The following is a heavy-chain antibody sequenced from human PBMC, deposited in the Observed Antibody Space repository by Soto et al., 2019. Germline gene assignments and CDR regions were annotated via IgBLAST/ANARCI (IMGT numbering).Heavy chain of an antibody. J-gene: IGHJ6*03. D-gene: IGHD2-2*01. CDR1: GFTFSSYW. Sequence: SGGSLRLSCAASGFTFSSYWMHWVRQAPGKGLEWVSGINSDGSSTCYADSVKGRFTISRDNSKNTLYLQMSSLRAEDTAIYYCAKRGYCSSTSCYYMDVWGKGTTVTVSS. CDR2: INSDGSST. CDR3: AKRGYCSSTSCYYMDV. V-gene: IGHV3-74*01.